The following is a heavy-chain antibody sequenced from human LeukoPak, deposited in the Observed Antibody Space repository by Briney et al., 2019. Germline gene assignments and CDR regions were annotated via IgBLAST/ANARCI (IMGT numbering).Heavy chain of an antibody. V-gene: IGHV3-48*02. CDR2: ISSSSSTI. J-gene: IGHJ4*02. D-gene: IGHD2-2*01. CDR3: AKPHCGTASCSRVDY. CDR1: GFTFSSYS. Sequence: GGSLRLSCAASGFTFSSYSMNWVRQAPGKGLEWVSYISSSSSTIYYADSVKGRFTISRDNAKNSLYLQMNSLRDEDTAVYYCAKPHCGTASCSRVDYWGQGTLVTVSS.